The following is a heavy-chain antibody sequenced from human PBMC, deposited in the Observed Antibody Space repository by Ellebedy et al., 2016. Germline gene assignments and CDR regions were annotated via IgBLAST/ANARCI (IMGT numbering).Heavy chain of an antibody. Sequence: GESLKISCSASGFPLRSYSMHWVRQVPGKGLEWVSSFTPRNPNKYYAESVKGRFAISRDNAENTLYLQMNSLRAEDTAVYYCARGVGSGWFDPWGQGTLVTVSS. CDR3: ARGVGSGWFDP. CDR2: FTPRNPNK. D-gene: IGHD2-15*01. CDR1: GFPLRSYS. J-gene: IGHJ5*02. V-gene: IGHV3-21*04.